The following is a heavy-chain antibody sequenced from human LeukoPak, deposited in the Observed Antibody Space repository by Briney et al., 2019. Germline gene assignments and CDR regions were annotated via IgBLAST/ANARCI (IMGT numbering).Heavy chain of an antibody. CDR2: ISSSSTYI. V-gene: IGHV3-21*01. CDR1: GFAFSKYS. J-gene: IGHJ3*02. D-gene: IGHD3-10*01. Sequence: GGSLRLSCAASGFAFSKYSMNWVRQAPGKGLEWVSSISSSSTYIYHAGSVRGRFTISRDNAKNSLYLQMNSLRAEDTAVYYCARANFGSGSYYNDAFDIWGQGTMVTVSS. CDR3: ARANFGSGSYYNDAFDI.